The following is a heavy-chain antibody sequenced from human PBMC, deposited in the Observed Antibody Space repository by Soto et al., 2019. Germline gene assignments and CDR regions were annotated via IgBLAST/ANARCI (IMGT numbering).Heavy chain of an antibody. D-gene: IGHD6-19*01. CDR2: ISSSSSYI. J-gene: IGHJ6*02. Sequence: GGSLRLSCAASGFTFSGYSMNWVRQAPGKGLEWVSSISSSSSYIYYADSVKGRFTISRDNAKNSLYLQMNSLRAEDTAVYYCASLHSSGWWVDYYYYGMDVWGQGTTVTVSS. CDR3: ASLHSSGWWVDYYYYGMDV. V-gene: IGHV3-21*01. CDR1: GFTFSGYS.